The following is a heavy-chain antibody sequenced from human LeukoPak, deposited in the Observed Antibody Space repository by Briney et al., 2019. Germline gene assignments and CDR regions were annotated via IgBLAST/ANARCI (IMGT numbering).Heavy chain of an antibody. V-gene: IGHV3-48*01. CDR1: GFTFSTYS. CDR3: ARRSYSHAAFDI. J-gene: IGHJ3*02. D-gene: IGHD2-21*01. CDR2: ISSSSTTI. Sequence: PGGSLRLSCAASGFTFSTYSMNWVRRAPGKGLEWVSYISSSSTTIYFADSVKGRFTISRDNAKNSLYLQMNSLRAEDTAVYHCARRSYSHAAFDIWCQGTMVTVSS.